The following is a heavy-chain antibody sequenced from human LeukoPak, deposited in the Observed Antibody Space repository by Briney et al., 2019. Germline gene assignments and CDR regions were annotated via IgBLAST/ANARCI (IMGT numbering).Heavy chain of an antibody. CDR2: IRYDGSNK. Sequence: PGGSLRLSCVASGFTFSSHGMHWVRQAPGKGLEWVAFIRYDGSNKYYADSVKGRFTISRDNSKNTLYLQMNSLRAEDTAVYYCAREGDGSNHHYGIFDYGGQGTLVTVSS. D-gene: IGHD4-17*01. CDR3: AREGDGSNHHYGIFDY. V-gene: IGHV3-30*02. CDR1: GFTFSSHG. J-gene: IGHJ4*02.